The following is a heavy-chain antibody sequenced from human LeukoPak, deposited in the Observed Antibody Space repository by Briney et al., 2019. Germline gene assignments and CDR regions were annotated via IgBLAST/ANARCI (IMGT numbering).Heavy chain of an antibody. V-gene: IGHV1-46*01. CDR3: ARAGRYDFWSGYYTGRDWFDP. J-gene: IGHJ5*02. Sequence: ASVKVSCKASGYTFTSYYMHWVRQAPGQGLEWMGIINPSGGSTSYAQKFQGRVTMTRDMSTGTVYMELSSLRSEDTAVYYCARAGRYDFWSGYYTGRDWFDPWGQGTLVTVSS. CDR1: GYTFTSYY. CDR2: INPSGGST. D-gene: IGHD3-3*01.